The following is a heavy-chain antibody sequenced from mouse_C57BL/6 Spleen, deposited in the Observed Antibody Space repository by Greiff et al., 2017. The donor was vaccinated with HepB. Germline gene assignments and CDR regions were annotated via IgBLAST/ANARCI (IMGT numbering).Heavy chain of an antibody. CDR3: ARFRLLRYAMDY. V-gene: IGHV1-82*01. CDR1: GYAFSSSW. J-gene: IGHJ4*01. CDR2: IYPGDGDT. D-gene: IGHD3-2*02. Sequence: VQLQQSGPELVKPGASVKISCKASGYAFSSSWMNWVKQRPGKGLEWIGRIYPGDGDTNYNGKFKGKATLTADKSSSTAYMQLSSLTSEDSAVYFCARFRLLRYAMDYWGQGTSVTVSS.